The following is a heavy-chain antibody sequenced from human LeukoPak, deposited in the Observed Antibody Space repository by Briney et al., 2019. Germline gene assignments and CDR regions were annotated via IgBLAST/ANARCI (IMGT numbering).Heavy chain of an antibody. CDR3: ARTASSSGYSSSWLYYFDY. CDR1: GXSISSYY. D-gene: IGHD6-13*01. Sequence: SETLSLTCTVSGXSISSYYWNWIRQPPGKGLEWIGYIYYSGSTNYNPSLKSRVTISVDTSKNQFSLKLSSVTAADTAVYYCARTASSSGYSSSWLYYFDYWGQGTLVTVSS. J-gene: IGHJ4*02. V-gene: IGHV4-59*01. CDR2: IYYSGST.